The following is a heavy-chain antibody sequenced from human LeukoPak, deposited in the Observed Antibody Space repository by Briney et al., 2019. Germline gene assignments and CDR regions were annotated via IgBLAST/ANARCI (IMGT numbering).Heavy chain of an antibody. CDR3: FDY. CDR2: INPHSGGT. Sequence: GASVKVSCKASGFTFTGYYIHWVRQAPGQGLEWMGYINPHSGGTNSPQKFQGRVTMTTDTSISDDTAMYYCVREGNELLSKNFDYWGQGTLVTVSS. CDR1: GFTFTGYY. D-gene: IGHD3-10*02. V-gene: IGHV1-2*02. J-gene: IGHJ4*02.